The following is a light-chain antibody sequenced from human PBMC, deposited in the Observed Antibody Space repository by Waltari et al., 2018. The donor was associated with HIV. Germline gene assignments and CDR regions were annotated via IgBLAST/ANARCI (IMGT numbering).Light chain of an antibody. CDR3: SSFADRDGFYVL. V-gene: IGLV2-8*01. Sequence: QSALPQPPSASGSPGQAVTLSCTGSHSDIGRYDYVSRYKLHPGKAPKLVISEVTKRPSGVSGRFYGSKSANTAFLTVSGLQAEDEADYYCSSFADRDGFYVLFGGGTRLTVL. CDR2: EVT. CDR1: HSDIGRYDY. J-gene: IGLJ2*01.